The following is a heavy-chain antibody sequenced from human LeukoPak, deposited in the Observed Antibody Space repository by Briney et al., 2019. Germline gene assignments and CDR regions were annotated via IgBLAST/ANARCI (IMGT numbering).Heavy chain of an antibody. CDR1: GFTFSSYS. CDR2: ISNSSSYI. CDR3: ARVSLNYYDSSGYYPFTDY. V-gene: IGHV3-21*01. D-gene: IGHD3-22*01. Sequence: GGSLRLSCAASGFTFSSYSMNWVRQAPGKGLEWVSSISNSSSYIYYADSVKGRFTISRDNAKNSLYLQMNSLRAEDTAVYYCARVSLNYYDSSGYYPFTDYWGQGTLVTVSS. J-gene: IGHJ4*02.